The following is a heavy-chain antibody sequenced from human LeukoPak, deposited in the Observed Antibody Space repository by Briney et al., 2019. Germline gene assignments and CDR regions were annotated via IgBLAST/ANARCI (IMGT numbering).Heavy chain of an antibody. V-gene: IGHV4-34*01. D-gene: IGHD3-16*01. CDR1: GGSFSGYY. J-gene: IGHJ4*02. CDR3: ARGGRLRLALPDY. CDR2: INHSGST. Sequence: PSETLSLTCAVYGGSFSGYYWSWIRQPPGKGLEWIGEINHSGSTNYNPSLKSRVTISVDTSKNQFSLKLSSVTAADTAVYYCARGGRLRLALPDYWGQGTLVTVSS.